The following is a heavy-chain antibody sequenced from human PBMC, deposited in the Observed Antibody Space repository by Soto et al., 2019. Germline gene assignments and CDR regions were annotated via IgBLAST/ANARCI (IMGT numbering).Heavy chain of an antibody. CDR2: ISSSGSTI. D-gene: IGHD3-22*01. V-gene: IGHV3-48*03. CDR1: GFTFSSYE. Sequence: EVQLVESGGGLVQPGGSLRLSCAASGFTFSSYEMNWVRQAPGKGLEWVSYISSSGSTIYYADSVKGRFTISRDNAKNSLDLQMNSLRAEDTAVYYCARRERSSGSYYFDYWGQGTLVTVSS. CDR3: ARRERSSGSYYFDY. J-gene: IGHJ4*02.